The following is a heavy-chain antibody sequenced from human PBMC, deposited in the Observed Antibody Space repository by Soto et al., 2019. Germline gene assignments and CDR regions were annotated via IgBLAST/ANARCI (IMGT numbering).Heavy chain of an antibody. J-gene: IGHJ6*02. Sequence: GASVKVSCKASRYTFTSYDINWVRQATGQGLEWMGWMNPNSGNTGYAQKFQGRVTMTRNTSISTAYMELSSLRSEDTAVYYCVRGRGSGWFYYYYGMDVWGQGTTVTVS. CDR2: MNPNSGNT. CDR1: RYTFTSYD. CDR3: VRGRGSGWFYYYYGMDV. D-gene: IGHD6-19*01. V-gene: IGHV1-8*01.